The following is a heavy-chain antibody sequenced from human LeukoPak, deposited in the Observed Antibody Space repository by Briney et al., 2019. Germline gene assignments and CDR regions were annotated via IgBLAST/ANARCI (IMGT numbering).Heavy chain of an antibody. Sequence: PGGSLRLSCAASGFTFSGSAMHWVRQDSGKGLEWVGRIRSKANSYATAYAASVKGRFTISRDDSKNTAYLQMNSLKTEDTAVYYCTRHGDIVVVPAAISYYYYGMDVWGKGTTVTVSS. V-gene: IGHV3-73*01. CDR1: GFTFSGSA. J-gene: IGHJ6*04. CDR2: IRSKANSYAT. CDR3: TRHGDIVVVPAAISYYYYGMDV. D-gene: IGHD2-2*01.